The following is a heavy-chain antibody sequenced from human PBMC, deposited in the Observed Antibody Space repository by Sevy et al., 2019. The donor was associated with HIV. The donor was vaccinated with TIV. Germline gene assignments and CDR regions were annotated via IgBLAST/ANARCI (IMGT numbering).Heavy chain of an antibody. D-gene: IGHD4-17*01. CDR2: VSGLGWTT. J-gene: IGHJ4*02. V-gene: IGHV3-23*01. Sequence: GGSLRLSCLASGFTFNYYGFNWVRQAPGKGLEWVSAVSGLGWTTDYADSVKGCFTISRDNSKNTLFLQMNSLRVEDTAIYYCVKDDASSRFRYGYFDYWGQGTLVTVSS. CDR3: VKDDASSRFRYGYFDY. CDR1: GFTFNYYG.